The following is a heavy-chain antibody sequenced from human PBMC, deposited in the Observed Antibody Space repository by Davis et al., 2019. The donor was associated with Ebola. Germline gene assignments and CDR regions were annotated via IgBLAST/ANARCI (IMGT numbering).Heavy chain of an antibody. CDR2: INHSGST. V-gene: IGHV4-34*01. Sequence: MPGGSLRLSCAVYGGSFSGYYWSWIRQLPGKGLEWIGEINHSGSTNYNPSLKSRVTISVDTSKNQFSLKLSSVTAADTAVYYCARGRGYCSGGSCYGTPRFDYWGQGTLVTVSS. CDR1: GGSFSGYY. J-gene: IGHJ4*02. CDR3: ARGRGYCSGGSCYGTPRFDY. D-gene: IGHD2-15*01.